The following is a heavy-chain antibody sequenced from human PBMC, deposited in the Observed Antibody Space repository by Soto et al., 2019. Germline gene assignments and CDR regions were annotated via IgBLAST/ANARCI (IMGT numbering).Heavy chain of an antibody. Sequence: QVQLVQSGAEVKKPGSSVKVSCKASGGTFSSYTISWVRQAPGQGLEWMGRIIPILGIANYPQKFQGRVTITADKSTSTAYMELSSLRSEDTDVYYCASAYRDYDPYYYYLYVWGKGTTVTFSS. CDR1: GGTFSSYT. D-gene: IGHD4-17*01. CDR2: IIPILGIA. V-gene: IGHV1-69*02. J-gene: IGHJ6*03. CDR3: ASAYRDYDPYYYYLYV.